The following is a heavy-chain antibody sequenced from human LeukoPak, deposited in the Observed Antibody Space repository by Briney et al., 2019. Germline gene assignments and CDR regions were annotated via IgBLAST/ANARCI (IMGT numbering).Heavy chain of an antibody. V-gene: IGHV4-59*01. D-gene: IGHD3-16*01. CDR1: GGSISSYY. CDR2: IYYSGST. CDR3: AREGATNDAFDI. J-gene: IGHJ3*02. Sequence: SETLSLTCTVSGGSISSYYWSWIRQPPGKGLEWIGYIYYSGSTNYNPSLKSRVTISVDTSKNQFSLKLSSVTAADTAVYYCAREGATNDAFDIWGQGTMVTVSS.